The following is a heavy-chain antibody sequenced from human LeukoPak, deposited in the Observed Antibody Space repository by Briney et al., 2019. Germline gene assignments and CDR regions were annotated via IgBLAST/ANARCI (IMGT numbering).Heavy chain of an antibody. CDR3: ASYDSSTKDTAFDY. CDR1: GYSISSGYY. J-gene: IGHJ4*02. CDR2: IYHSGST. Sequence: PSETLSLTCAVSGYSISSGYYWGWIRPPPGKGLEWIGSIYHSGSTYYNPSLKSRVTISVDTSKNQFSLKLSSVTAADTAVYYCASYDSSTKDTAFDYWGQGTLVTVSS. D-gene: IGHD3-22*01. V-gene: IGHV4-38-2*01.